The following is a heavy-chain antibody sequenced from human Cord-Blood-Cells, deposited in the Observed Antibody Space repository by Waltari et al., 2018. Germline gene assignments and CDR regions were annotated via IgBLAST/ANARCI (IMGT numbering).Heavy chain of an antibody. CDR2: IYYSGST. CDR3: AREPSSSSWYDY. CDR1: GGSISSYY. Sequence: QVQLQESGPGLVKPSETLSLTCTVSGGSISSYYWSWIRQPPVKGLEWIGYIYYSGSTNYNPSLKSRVTISVDTSKNQFSLKLSSVTAADTAVYYCAREPSSSSWYDYWGQGTLVTVSS. V-gene: IGHV4-59*01. D-gene: IGHD6-13*01. J-gene: IGHJ4*02.